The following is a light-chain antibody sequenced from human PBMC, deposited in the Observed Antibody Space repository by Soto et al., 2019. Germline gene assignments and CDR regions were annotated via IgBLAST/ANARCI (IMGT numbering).Light chain of an antibody. Sequence: SVLTQPPSASGTPGQRITIFCYGSTSNIESHTVNWYQQVPGTAPKLLINTNNQRPSGVPDRFSGSKSGASASLAINGLQSEDEATYFCATWDDSRKGVFGTGTKVTVL. V-gene: IGLV1-44*01. CDR3: ATWDDSRKGV. CDR1: TSNIESHT. CDR2: TNN. J-gene: IGLJ1*01.